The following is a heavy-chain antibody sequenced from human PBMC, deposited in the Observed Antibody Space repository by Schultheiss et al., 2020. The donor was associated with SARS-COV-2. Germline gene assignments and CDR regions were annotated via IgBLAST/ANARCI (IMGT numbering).Heavy chain of an antibody. CDR2: IYYSGST. CDR1: GGSISSYY. CDR3: ARVGGGTAMAYYYYGMDV. J-gene: IGHJ6*02. Sequence: SQTLSLTCTVSGGSISSYYWSWIRQPPGKGLEWIGSIYYSGSTNYNPSLKSRVTISVDTSKNQFSLKLSSVTAADTAVYYCARVGGGTAMAYYYYGMDVWGQGTTVTVSS. D-gene: IGHD5-18*01. V-gene: IGHV4-59*01.